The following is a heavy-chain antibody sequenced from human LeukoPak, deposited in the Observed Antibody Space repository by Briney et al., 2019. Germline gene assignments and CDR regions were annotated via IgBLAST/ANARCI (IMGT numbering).Heavy chain of an antibody. V-gene: IGHV4-59*01. CDR1: GGSLRSYY. CDR2: IYYSGST. CDR3: ARGGISWYYFDY. Sequence: PSETLSLTCTVSGGSLRSYYWNWIRQPPGKGLEWIGYIYYSGSTNYNPSLKTRVTISVDTSKNQFSLKLNSVTAADTAVYSCARGGISWYYFDYWGQGTLVTVSS. D-gene: IGHD6-13*01. J-gene: IGHJ4*02.